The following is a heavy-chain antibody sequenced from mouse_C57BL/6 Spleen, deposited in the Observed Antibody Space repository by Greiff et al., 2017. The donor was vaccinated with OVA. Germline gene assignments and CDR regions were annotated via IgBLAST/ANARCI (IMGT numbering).Heavy chain of an antibody. D-gene: IGHD1-1*01. V-gene: IGHV5-16*01. Sequence: EVKLVESEGGLVQPGSSMKLSCTASGFTFSDYYMAWVRQVPEKGLEWVANINYDGSSTYYLDSLKSRFIISRDNAKNILYLQMSSLKSEDTATYYCARDGDDGSSFRYWYFDVWGTGTTVTVSS. CDR1: GFTFSDYY. CDR3: ARDGDDGSSFRYWYFDV. CDR2: INYDGSST. J-gene: IGHJ1*03.